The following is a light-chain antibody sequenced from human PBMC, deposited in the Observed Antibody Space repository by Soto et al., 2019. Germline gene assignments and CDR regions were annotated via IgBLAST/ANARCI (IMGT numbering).Light chain of an antibody. CDR3: QQYGSSPPRT. V-gene: IGKV3-20*01. CDR2: GAS. Sequence: EIVLTQSPATLSLSPGERATLPCRAGQSVSSSYLAWYQQKPGQAPRLLIYGASTRATDVPDRFSGSGSGADFTLSISRLEPEDFAVYYCQQYGSSPPRTFGQGTKVDI. J-gene: IGKJ1*01. CDR1: QSVSSSY.